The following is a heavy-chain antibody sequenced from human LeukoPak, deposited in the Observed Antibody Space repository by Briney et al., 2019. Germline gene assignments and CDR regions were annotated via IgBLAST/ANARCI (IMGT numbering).Heavy chain of an antibody. J-gene: IGHJ4*02. D-gene: IGHD3-22*01. V-gene: IGHV3-23*01. CDR3: AKDPYYDSSRDF. CDR1: GFTVSGNY. Sequence: GGSLRLSCAASGFTVSGNYMSWVRQAPGKGLEWVSGISGSGGRTYYADSVKGRFTISRGNSKNTLYLQMNSLRAEDTAVYYCAKDPYYDSSRDFWGEGTLVTVSS. CDR2: ISGSGGRT.